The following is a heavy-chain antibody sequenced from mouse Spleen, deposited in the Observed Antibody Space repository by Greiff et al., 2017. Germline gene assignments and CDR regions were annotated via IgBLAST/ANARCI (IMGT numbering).Heavy chain of an antibody. CDR2: IHPNSGST. V-gene: IGHV1-64*01. J-gene: IGHJ3*01. CDR3: ARGLSPGFAY. Sequence: QVQLKQPGAELVKPGASVKLSCKASGYTFTSYWMHWVKQRPGQGLEWIGMIHPNSGSTNYNEKFKSKATLTVDKSSSTAYMQLSSLTSEDSAVYYCARGLSPGFAYWGQGTLVTVSA. CDR1: GYTFTSYW. D-gene: IGHD1-1*02.